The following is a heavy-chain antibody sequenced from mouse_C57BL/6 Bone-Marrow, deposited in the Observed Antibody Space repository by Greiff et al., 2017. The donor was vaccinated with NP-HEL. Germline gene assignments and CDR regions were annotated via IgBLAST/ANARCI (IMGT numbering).Heavy chain of an antibody. D-gene: IGHD2-3*01. CDR3: ARSMGLWYFDV. CDR1: GYTFTSYG. Sequence: QVQLQQSGAELARPGASVKLSCKASGYTFTSYGISWVKQRPGQGLEWIGEIYPRSGNTYYNEKFKGKATLTADKSSSTAYMELRSLTSEDSAVYFCARSMGLWYFDVWGTGTTVTVSS. V-gene: IGHV1-81*01. J-gene: IGHJ1*03. CDR2: IYPRSGNT.